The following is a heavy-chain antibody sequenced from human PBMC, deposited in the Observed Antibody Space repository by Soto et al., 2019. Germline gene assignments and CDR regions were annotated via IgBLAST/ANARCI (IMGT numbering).Heavy chain of an antibody. V-gene: IGHV3-23*01. CDR3: AKDRSSSSFLIWYFDL. J-gene: IGHJ2*01. D-gene: IGHD6-13*01. CDR2: IISAGNT. CDR1: GFTFSSYA. Sequence: EVQLLESGGGLVQPGGYLRLSCADSGFTFSSYAMSWVRQAPGKGLEWVSTIISAGNTYYADSVKGRFTISRDNSKSTLYLQMNSLRAEDTAVHYCAKDRSSSSFLIWYFDLWGRGSLVSV.